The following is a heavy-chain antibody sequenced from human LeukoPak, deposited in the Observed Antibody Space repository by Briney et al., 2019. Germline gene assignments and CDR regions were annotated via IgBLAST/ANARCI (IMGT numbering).Heavy chain of an antibody. V-gene: IGHV3-11*06. CDR2: ISSSSSYT. J-gene: IGHJ3*02. D-gene: IGHD4-17*01. Sequence: GGSLRLSCAASGFTFSDYYMSWIRQAPGKGLAWVSYISSSSSYTNYADSVKGRFTISRDNAKNSLYLQMNSLRAEDTAVYYCARDSTYGDYVPLWAFDIWGQGTMVTVSS. CDR3: ARDSTYGDYVPLWAFDI. CDR1: GFTFSDYY.